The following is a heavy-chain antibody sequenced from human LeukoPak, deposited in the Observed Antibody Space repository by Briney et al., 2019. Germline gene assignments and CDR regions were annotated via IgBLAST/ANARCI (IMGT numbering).Heavy chain of an antibody. V-gene: IGHV4-39*01. CDR1: GGSISSSSYY. D-gene: IGHD5-24*01. Sequence: SETLSLTCTVSGGSISSSSYYWGWIRQPPGKGLEWIGSIYYSGSTYYNPSLKSRVTISVDTSKNQFSLKLSSVTAADTAVYYCARHEWLQPYYFDYWGQGTLVTVSS. CDR3: ARHEWLQPYYFDY. J-gene: IGHJ4*02. CDR2: IYYSGST.